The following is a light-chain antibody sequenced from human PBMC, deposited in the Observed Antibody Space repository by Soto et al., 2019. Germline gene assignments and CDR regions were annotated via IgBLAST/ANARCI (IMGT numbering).Light chain of an antibody. J-gene: IGLJ2*01. CDR1: RSAVGGYNY. V-gene: IGLV2-14*01. CDR3: FSYSTSRARI. CDR2: DVS. Sequence: QSALTQPASVSGSPGQSITISCTGTRSAVGGYNYVSWYKQKPGKAPKLVIYDVSHRPSGVSDRFFGSKSGNTASLIISGLQAEDEADYYCFSYSTSRARIFGGGTKLTVL.